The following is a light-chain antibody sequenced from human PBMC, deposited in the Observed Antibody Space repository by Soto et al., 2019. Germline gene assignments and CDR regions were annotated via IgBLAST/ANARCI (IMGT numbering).Light chain of an antibody. Sequence: EIMLTQSPGTLSLSPGDRATLSCRASQSVAGSSLAWYQQKPDQAPRLLIFGASNRATGIPARFSGSGSGTDFSLIINGLEPEDFAVYFCQQYGSSHLTFGGGTKVDI. CDR1: QSVAGSS. J-gene: IGKJ4*01. V-gene: IGKV3-20*01. CDR2: GAS. CDR3: QQYGSSHLT.